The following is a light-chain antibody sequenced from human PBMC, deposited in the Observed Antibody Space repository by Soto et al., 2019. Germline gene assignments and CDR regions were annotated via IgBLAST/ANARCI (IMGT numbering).Light chain of an antibody. CDR3: SSYTSDNRDYV. CDR1: SSDVGAYTS. V-gene: IGLV2-14*01. J-gene: IGLJ1*01. Sequence: QSALTQPASVSGSPGQSITISCTGSSSDVGAYTSVSWYQQHPGKAPKLMIYEVSNRPSGVSRRFSGSKSGSTASLTISGLQAEDEAHYYCSSYTSDNRDYVFGTGTKVTVL. CDR2: EVS.